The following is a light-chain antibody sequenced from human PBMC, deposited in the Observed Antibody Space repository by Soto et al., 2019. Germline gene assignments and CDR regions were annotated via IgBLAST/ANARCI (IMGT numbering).Light chain of an antibody. CDR1: QSIGRN. CDR3: QQSYSTPPT. V-gene: IGKV1-39*01. CDR2: TSS. Sequence: DIQMTQSPASLSSSVVDRVTISCRASQSIGRNLNWYQQKPGKAPTLLIFTSSSLQSGVPSRFSGSGSGTDFILTISSLQPEDFATYYCQQSYSTPPTFGQGTKVDIK. J-gene: IGKJ1*01.